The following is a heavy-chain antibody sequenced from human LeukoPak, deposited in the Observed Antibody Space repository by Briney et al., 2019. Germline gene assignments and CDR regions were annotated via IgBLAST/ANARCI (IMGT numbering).Heavy chain of an antibody. J-gene: IGHJ4*02. V-gene: IGHV4-34*01. CDR2: INHSGST. Sequence: SETLSLTCAVYGGSFSAYYWSWIRQPPGKGLEWIGEINHSGSTNYNPSLKSRVTISVDTSKNQFSLKLSSVTAADTAVYYCARGPRGRVWQLGSYFDYWGQGTLVTVSS. D-gene: IGHD6-13*01. CDR3: ARGPRGRVWQLGSYFDY. CDR1: GGSFSAYY.